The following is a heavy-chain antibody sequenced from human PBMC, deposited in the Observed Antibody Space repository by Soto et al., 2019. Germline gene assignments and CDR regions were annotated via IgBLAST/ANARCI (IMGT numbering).Heavy chain of an antibody. CDR3: AREGGVAARGEGDAFDS. V-gene: IGHV3-30-3*01. Sequence: QVQLVESGGGVVQPGRSLRLSCAASGFTFSRYAMHWVRQAPGKGPELVAVTLYDGNNKHSAESVKGRFTISRDNSKNTLYLQMNSLKAEDTAVYYCAREGGVAARGEGDAFDSWGQGTMVTVSS. J-gene: IGHJ3*02. D-gene: IGHD3-3*01. CDR2: TLYDGNNK. CDR1: GFTFSRYA.